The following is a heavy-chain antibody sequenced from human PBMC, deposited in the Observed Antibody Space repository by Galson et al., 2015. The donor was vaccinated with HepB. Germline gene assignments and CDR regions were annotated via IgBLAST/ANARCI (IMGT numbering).Heavy chain of an antibody. D-gene: IGHD3-10*01. CDR3: TRIWFGDSDAFDI. Sequence: SLRLSCAASGFTFGDYAMSWFRQAPGKGLEWVGFIRSKAYGGTTEYAASVKGRFTISRDGSKSIAYLQMNSLKTEDTAVYYCTRIWFGDSDAFDIWGQGTMVTVSS. CDR2: IRSKAYGGTT. V-gene: IGHV3-49*01. CDR1: GFTFGDYA. J-gene: IGHJ3*02.